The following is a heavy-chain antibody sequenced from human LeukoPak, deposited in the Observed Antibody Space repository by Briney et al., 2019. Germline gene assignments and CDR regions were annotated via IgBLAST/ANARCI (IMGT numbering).Heavy chain of an antibody. CDR2: IHYSGST. CDR3: ARGSLAVAGFFDY. V-gene: IGHV4-59*01. Sequence: SETLSLTCTVPGGSITPYYCSWLRQPPGKGREWIAYIHYSGSTDYNPSLKSRVTMSVDTSTNQFSLKLSSVTSADTAVYYCARGSLAVAGFFDYWGQGTLVTVSS. CDR1: GGSITPYY. J-gene: IGHJ4*02. D-gene: IGHD6-19*01.